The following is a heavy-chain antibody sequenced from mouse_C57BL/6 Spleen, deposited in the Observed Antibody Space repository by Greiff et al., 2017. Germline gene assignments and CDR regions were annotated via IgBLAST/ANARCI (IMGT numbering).Heavy chain of an antibody. Sequence: VQLQQPGAELVKPGASVKLSCKASGYTFTSYWMHWVKQRPGQGLEWIGMIHPNSGSTNYKEKFKSKATLTVDKSSSTAYMQLSSLTSEDSAVSYCARGGELAGTLFDYRGQGTTLTVSS. CDR2: IHPNSGST. V-gene: IGHV1-64*01. J-gene: IGHJ2*01. CDR3: ARGGELAGTLFDY. CDR1: GYTFTSYW. D-gene: IGHD1-1*02.